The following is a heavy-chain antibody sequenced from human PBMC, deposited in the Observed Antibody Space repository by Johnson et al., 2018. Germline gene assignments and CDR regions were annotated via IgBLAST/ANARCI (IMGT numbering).Heavy chain of an antibody. V-gene: IGHV3-23*04. CDR1: GFTFSRSA. CDR2: FDGSDDTTT. CDR3: AKPLRPVGGNGFDI. D-gene: IGHD6-19*01. Sequence: VQLVQSGGGLVQPGGSLRLSCAASGFTFSRSAMSWVRQAPGKGLEWVSAFDGSDDTTTHYADSVKGRFTISRDSSKNTLYLQMNGLRAGDPAGYYCAKPLRPVGGNGFDIWGQGTVVTVSS. J-gene: IGHJ3*02.